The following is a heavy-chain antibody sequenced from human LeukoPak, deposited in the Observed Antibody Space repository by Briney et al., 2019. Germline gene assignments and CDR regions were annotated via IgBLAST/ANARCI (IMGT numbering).Heavy chain of an antibody. Sequence: SQTLSLTCTVSGGSISSGGYYWSWIRQHPGKGLEWIGYIYYSGSTYYNPSLKSRVTISVDTSKNQFFLKLSSVTAADTAVYYCARAFIAVAGYFDYWGQGTLVTVSS. CDR3: ARAFIAVAGYFDY. J-gene: IGHJ4*02. CDR2: IYYSGST. V-gene: IGHV4-31*03. CDR1: GGSISSGGYY. D-gene: IGHD6-19*01.